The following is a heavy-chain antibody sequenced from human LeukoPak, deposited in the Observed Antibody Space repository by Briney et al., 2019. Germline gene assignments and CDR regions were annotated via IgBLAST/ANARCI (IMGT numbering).Heavy chain of an antibody. CDR2: ISGSGGST. Sequence: QPGGSLRLSCAASGFTFGSFDMNWVRQAPGKGLEWVSGISGSGGSTYYADSVKGRLIISRDNSKNTLYLQMSSLRAEDTAVYYCARGCYGTFGGRGQVALVTASS. D-gene: IGHD2-2*01. CDR1: GFTFGSFD. V-gene: IGHV3-23*01. J-gene: IGHJ1*01. CDR3: ARGCYGTFGG.